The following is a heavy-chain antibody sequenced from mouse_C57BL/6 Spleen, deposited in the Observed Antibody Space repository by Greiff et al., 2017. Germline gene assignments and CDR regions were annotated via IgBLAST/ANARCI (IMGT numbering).Heavy chain of an antibody. Sequence: QVQLQQSGPGLVQPSQSLSITCTVSGFSLTSYGVHWVRQSPGKGLEWLGVIWSGGSTDYNAAFISRLSISKDNSKSQVFFKMNSLQADDTAIYYCARNSPPSSYGYDWFAYWGQGTLVTVSA. CDR3: ARNSPPSSYGYDWFAY. J-gene: IGHJ3*01. V-gene: IGHV2-2*01. D-gene: IGHD2-2*01. CDR1: GFSLTSYG. CDR2: IWSGGST.